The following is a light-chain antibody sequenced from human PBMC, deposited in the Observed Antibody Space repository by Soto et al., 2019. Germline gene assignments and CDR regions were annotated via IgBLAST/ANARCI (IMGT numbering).Light chain of an antibody. J-gene: IGLJ2*01. CDR3: CSYAGRRTFVL. CDR1: SSDVGTYNL. Sequence: QSALTQPASVSGSPGQSITFSCTGSSSDVGTYNLVSWYQHHPGKAPKLLIYEVTERPSGVSNRFSGSKSGNTASLTISGLQAEDEADYYCCSYAGRRTFVLFGGGTKLTVL. V-gene: IGLV2-23*02. CDR2: EVT.